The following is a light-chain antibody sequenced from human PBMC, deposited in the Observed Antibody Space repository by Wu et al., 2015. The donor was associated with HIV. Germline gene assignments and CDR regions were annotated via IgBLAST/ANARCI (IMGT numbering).Light chain of an antibody. Sequence: EVVLTQSPATLSLSPGERATLSCRASQSVSSYLAWYQQKPGQAPRLLIYDASNRATGIPARFSGSGSGTDFTLTISSLEPEDFAVYYCQQRSNWPLITFGGGTKVETK. V-gene: IGKV3-11*01. J-gene: IGKJ4*01. CDR2: DAS. CDR3: QQRSNWPLIT. CDR1: QSVSSY.